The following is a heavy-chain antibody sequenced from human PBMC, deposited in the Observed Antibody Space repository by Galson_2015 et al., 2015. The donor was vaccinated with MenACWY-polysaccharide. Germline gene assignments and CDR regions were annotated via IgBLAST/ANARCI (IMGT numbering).Heavy chain of an antibody. Sequence: SLRLSCAASGFTFSDYYMTWFRQAPGKGLEWVSDISSRGSTIYYADSVKGRFTISRDIAKNSLYLQMNGLRADDTAVYYCARDKTGSLYYFDYWGQGSLVTVSS. V-gene: IGHV3-11*01. CDR1: GFTFSDYY. J-gene: IGHJ4*02. CDR2: ISSRGSTI. CDR3: ARDKTGSLYYFDY. D-gene: IGHD3-10*01.